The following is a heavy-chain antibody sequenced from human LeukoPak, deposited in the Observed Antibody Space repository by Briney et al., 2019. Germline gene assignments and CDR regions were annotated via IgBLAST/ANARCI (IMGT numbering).Heavy chain of an antibody. CDR3: ASGGRDGYNYPLNY. J-gene: IGHJ4*02. CDR2: ISYDGSNK. D-gene: IGHD5-24*01. CDR1: GFTFSSYA. V-gene: IGHV3-30*04. Sequence: GRSLRLSCAASGFTFSSYAVHWVRQAPGKGLEWVAVISYDGSNKYYADSVKGRFTISRDNSKNTLYLQMNSLRAEDTAVYYCASGGRDGYNYPLNYWGQGTLDTVSS.